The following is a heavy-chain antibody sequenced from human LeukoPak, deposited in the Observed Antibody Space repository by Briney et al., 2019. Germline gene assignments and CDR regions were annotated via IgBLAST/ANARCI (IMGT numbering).Heavy chain of an antibody. CDR2: FYYSGST. Sequence: PSETLSLTCTVSGDSISSSSYYWGWIRQPPGKGLEGIGSFYYSGSTYYNPSLKSRVTISVDKSKKHFSMKLSSATAADTAVYYCARYDRAQDLGSCSGTSCQLRAFFDYWGQGTLVTVSS. J-gene: IGHJ4*02. V-gene: IGHV4-39*02. CDR1: GDSISSSSYY. D-gene: IGHD2-15*01. CDR3: ARYDRAQDLGSCSGTSCQLRAFFDY.